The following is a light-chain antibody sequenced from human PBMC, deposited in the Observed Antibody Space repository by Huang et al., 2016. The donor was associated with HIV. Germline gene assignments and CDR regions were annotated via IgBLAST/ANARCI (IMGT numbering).Light chain of an antibody. Sequence: DIQMTQSPSSLSASVGDRVTITCRASENIRIYLNWYQHKPGKAPKLLIYSASTLQSGLPARFSGSESGTDFTLTIDSLQPEDFATYYCRESHDMPPWTFGQGTRVEMK. CDR1: ENIRIY. CDR3: RESHDMPPWT. V-gene: IGKV1-39*01. J-gene: IGKJ1*01. CDR2: SAS.